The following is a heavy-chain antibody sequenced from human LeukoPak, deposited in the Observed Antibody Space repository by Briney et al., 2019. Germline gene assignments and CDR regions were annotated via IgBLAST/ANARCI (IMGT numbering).Heavy chain of an antibody. CDR3: ARSSSWRDYYYDILTGYYPYGMDV. Sequence: PGGSLRLSCAASGFTFSSYDMHWVHQATGKGLEWVSAIGTAGDTYYPGSVKGRFTISRENAKNSLYLQMNSLRAGDTVVYYCARSSSWRDYYYDILTGYYPYGMDVWGQGTTVTVSS. J-gene: IGHJ6*02. CDR2: IGTAGDT. CDR1: GFTFSSYD. V-gene: IGHV3-13*01. D-gene: IGHD3-9*01.